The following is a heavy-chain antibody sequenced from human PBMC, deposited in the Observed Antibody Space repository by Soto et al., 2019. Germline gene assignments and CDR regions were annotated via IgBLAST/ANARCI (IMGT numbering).Heavy chain of an antibody. Sequence: GGSLRLSCAASGFTVSSNYMSWVRQAPGKGLELVSVIYSGGSTYYADSVKGRFTISRDNSKNTLYLQMNSLRAEDTAVYYCAKVPSGGSGLPHTGYWGQGTLVTVSS. CDR1: GFTVSSNY. CDR2: IYSGGST. J-gene: IGHJ4*02. D-gene: IGHD2-15*01. CDR3: AKVPSGGSGLPHTGY. V-gene: IGHV3-66*01.